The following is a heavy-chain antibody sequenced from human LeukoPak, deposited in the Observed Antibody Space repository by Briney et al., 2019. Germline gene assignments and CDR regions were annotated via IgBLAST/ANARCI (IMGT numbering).Heavy chain of an antibody. CDR1: GFTFGSYW. D-gene: IGHD2-15*01. CDR3: ARVRIVVVVAATLPYYIDY. Sequence: GGSLRLSCAASGFTFGSYWMSCVRQAPGKGLEWVANIRQDGREEYYGDSVKGRFTISRDNAKNALYLQRNSLRAEDTAVYYCARVRIVVVVAATLPYYIDYWGQGTLVTVSS. CDR2: IRQDGREE. V-gene: IGHV3-7*01. J-gene: IGHJ4*02.